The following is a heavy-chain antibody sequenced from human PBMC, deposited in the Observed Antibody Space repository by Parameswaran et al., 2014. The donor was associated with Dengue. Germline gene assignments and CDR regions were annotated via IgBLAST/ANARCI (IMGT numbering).Heavy chain of an antibody. CDR3: ANVPYTAIVVVPAGPTDY. D-gene: IGHD2-2*01. J-gene: IGHJ4*02. V-gene: IGHV3-23*01. Sequence: VRQMPGKGLEWVSAISGSGGSTYYADSVKGRFTISRDNSKNTLYLQMNSLRAEDTAVYYCANVPYTAIVVVPAGPTDYWGQGTLVTVSS. CDR2: ISGSGGST.